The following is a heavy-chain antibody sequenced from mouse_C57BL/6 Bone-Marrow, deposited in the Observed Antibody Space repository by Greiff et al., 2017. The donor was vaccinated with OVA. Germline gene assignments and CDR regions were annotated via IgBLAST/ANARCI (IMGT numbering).Heavy chain of an antibody. CDR2: IDPNSGGT. CDR3: ARVYYYGSSRFYYAMDY. D-gene: IGHD1-1*01. V-gene: IGHV1-72*01. J-gene: IGHJ4*01. Sequence: QVQLKQPGAELVKPGASVKLSCKASGYTFTSYWMHWVKQRPGRGLEWIGRIDPNSGGTKYNEKFKSKATLTVDKPSSTAYMQLSSLTSEDSAVYYCARVYYYGSSRFYYAMDYWGQGTSVTVSS. CDR1: GYTFTSYW.